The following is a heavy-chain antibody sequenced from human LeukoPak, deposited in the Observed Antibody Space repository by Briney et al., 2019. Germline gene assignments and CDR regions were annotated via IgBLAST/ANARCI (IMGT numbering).Heavy chain of an antibody. CDR1: GYTFTGYY. J-gene: IGHJ5*02. CDR3: ARGGGAQQPFGRWFDP. CDR2: INPNSGGT. V-gene: IGHV1-2*02. Sequence: ASVKVSCKASGYTFTGYYMHRVRQAPGQGLEWMGWINPNSGGTNYAQKFQGRVTMTRDTSISTAYMELSSLRSEDTAVYYCARGGGAQQPFGRWFDPWGQGTLVTVSS. D-gene: IGHD1/OR15-1a*01.